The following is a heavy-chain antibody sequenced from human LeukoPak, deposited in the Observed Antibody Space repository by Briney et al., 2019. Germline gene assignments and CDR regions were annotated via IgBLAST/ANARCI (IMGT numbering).Heavy chain of an antibody. CDR2: TYYRSKRYN. Sequence: SQTLSLTCAISGDSVSSNSPTWNWIRQSPSRGLEWLGRTYYRSKRYNDYAVSVKSRIIINPDPPKNQFSLQLNSVTPEDTAVYYCARDPYSTGFFDYWGQGILVTVSS. V-gene: IGHV6-1*01. CDR3: ARDPYSTGFFDY. J-gene: IGHJ4*02. CDR1: GDSVSSNSPT. D-gene: IGHD6-19*01.